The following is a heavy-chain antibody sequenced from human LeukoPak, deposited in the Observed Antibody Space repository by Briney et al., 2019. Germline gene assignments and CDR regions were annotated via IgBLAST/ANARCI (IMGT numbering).Heavy chain of an antibody. V-gene: IGHV4-39*07. D-gene: IGHD3-22*01. Sequence: PSETLSLTCTVSGGSLTSNSYYWVWIRQPPGKGLEWIGHISYRGTTYYNPSLKSRVAMSVDTSKNQFSLKLNSVTAADTAVYFCARYRPDYYDSSGYPIWGQGTMVTVSS. J-gene: IGHJ3*02. CDR1: GGSLTSNSYY. CDR3: ARYRPDYYDSSGYPI. CDR2: ISYRGTT.